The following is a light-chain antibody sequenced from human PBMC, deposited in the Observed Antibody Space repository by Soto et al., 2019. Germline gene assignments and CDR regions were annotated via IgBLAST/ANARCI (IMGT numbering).Light chain of an antibody. Sequence: QSVLTQPRSVSGSPGQSVTISCTGPSIDVGGSNYVSWYQQHPGKAPKLMIYDVSERPSGVPDRFSGSKSGNTASLTISGLQAEDEADYYCCSYAGTFYVFGTGTKLTVL. CDR3: CSYAGTFYV. CDR2: DVS. CDR1: SIDVGGSNY. J-gene: IGLJ1*01. V-gene: IGLV2-11*01.